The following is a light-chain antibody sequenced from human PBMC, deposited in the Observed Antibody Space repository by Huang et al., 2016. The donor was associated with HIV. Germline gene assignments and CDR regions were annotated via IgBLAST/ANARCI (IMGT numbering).Light chain of an antibody. J-gene: IGKJ2*01. CDR1: QHIGSF. V-gene: IGKV3-15*01. CDR2: DAS. Sequence: EKVMTQSPASLSVSPGEGATLSCRASQHIGSFLAWYQQTPGQAPRLLIDDASTRATGIPARFGGSGSATEFTLTSSSLQSEDFAVYYCQQYNDWPYTFGQGTKLEI. CDR3: QQYNDWPYT.